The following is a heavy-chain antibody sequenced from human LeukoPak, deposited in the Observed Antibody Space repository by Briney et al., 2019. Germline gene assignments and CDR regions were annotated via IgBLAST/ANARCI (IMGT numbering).Heavy chain of an antibody. D-gene: IGHD3-22*01. V-gene: IGHV3-74*01. CDR3: ARIEDRGAAFDY. J-gene: IGHJ4*02. CDR2: IYTAVRTI. Sequence: PGGALRLSCAASGFTFNTYWMQWVRHAPGGGLLWFSLIYTAVRTISYAASVKGRFNISRDKAKNMLYLQMNSLRAEDTAMYYCARIEDRGAAFDYWGQGTLVTVSS. CDR1: GFTFNTYW.